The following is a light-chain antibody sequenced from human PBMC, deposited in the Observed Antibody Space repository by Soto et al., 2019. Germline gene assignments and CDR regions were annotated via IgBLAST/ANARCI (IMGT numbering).Light chain of an antibody. J-gene: IGKJ1*01. CDR3: QQWNSYWA. CDR2: KAS. CDR1: QSISSW. Sequence: DIPMTQSPSTLSASVGDRVTITCRASQSISSWLAWYQQKPGKAPKLLIYKASSLESGVPSRFSGSGSGTEFTLTSSSLQPDDFATYYCQQWNSYWAFGRGTKGEIK. V-gene: IGKV1-5*03.